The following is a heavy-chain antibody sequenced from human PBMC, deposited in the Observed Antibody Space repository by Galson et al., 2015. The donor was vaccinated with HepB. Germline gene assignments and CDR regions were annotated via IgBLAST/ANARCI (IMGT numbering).Heavy chain of an antibody. CDR3: AKSYKSDCYSPSDI. Sequence: SLRLSCAASGFTFSSYAMSWVRQVPGKGLEWVSGFSGSGGSTYYADSVKGRFTISRDNSKNTLYLQMNSLRAEDAALYYCAKSYKSDCYSPSDIWGQGTMVTVSS. J-gene: IGHJ3*02. D-gene: IGHD2-21*02. CDR2: FSGSGGST. V-gene: IGHV3-23*01. CDR1: GFTFSSYA.